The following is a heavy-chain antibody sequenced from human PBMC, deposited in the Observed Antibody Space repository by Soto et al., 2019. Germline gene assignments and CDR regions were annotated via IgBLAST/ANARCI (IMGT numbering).Heavy chain of an antibody. Sequence: GGSLRLSCAASGFTFSDYYMSWIRQAPGKGLEWVSYISSSGSTIYYADSVKGRFTISRDNAKNSLYLQMNSLRAEDTAVFYCSSRSYCSGGSCYSGAFDIWGQGTMVTVSS. J-gene: IGHJ3*02. CDR3: SSRSYCSGGSCYSGAFDI. D-gene: IGHD2-15*01. V-gene: IGHV3-11*01. CDR2: ISSSGSTI. CDR1: GFTFSDYY.